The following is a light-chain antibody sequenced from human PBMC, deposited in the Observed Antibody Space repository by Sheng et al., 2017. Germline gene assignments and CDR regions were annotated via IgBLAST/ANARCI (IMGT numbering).Light chain of an antibody. J-gene: IGLJ2*01. CDR3: AAWDDSLSGVV. CDR2: SNN. CDR1: SSNIGSNT. V-gene: IGLV1-44*01. Sequence: QSVLTQPPSASGTPGQRVTISCSGSSSNIGSNTVSWYQHLPGTAPKLLMYSNNQRPSGVPDRFSGSKSGTSASLAISGLRSEDEAAYYCAAWDDSLSGVVFGGGTKLTVL.